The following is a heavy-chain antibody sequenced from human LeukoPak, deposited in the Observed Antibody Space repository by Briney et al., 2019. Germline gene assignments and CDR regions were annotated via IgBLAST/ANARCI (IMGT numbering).Heavy chain of an antibody. CDR2: ISYDGSNK. D-gene: IGHD2-8*01. J-gene: IGHJ4*02. Sequence: GGSLRLSCVASGFTFSSYGMHWVRQAPGKGLEWVAVISYDGSNKYYADSVKGRFTISRDNSKNTLYLQMNSLRAEDTAVYYRAKGGRYCTNGVCYWHDYWGQGTLVTVSS. CDR1: GFTFSSYG. CDR3: AKGGRYCTNGVCYWHDY. V-gene: IGHV3-30*18.